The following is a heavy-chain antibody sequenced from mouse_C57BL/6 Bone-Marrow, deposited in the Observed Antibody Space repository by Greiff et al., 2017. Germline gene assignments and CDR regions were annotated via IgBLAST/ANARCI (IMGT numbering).Heavy chain of an antibody. CDR1: GYTFTSYW. D-gene: IGHD1-3*01. Sequence: QVQLQQPGAELVRPGSSVKLSCKASGYTFTSYWVHWVKQRPIQGLEWIGNIDPSDSETHYNQKFKDKATLTVDKSSSTAYMQLSSLTSEDSAVYYCAREGLKRAMDYGGQGTSGTVSS. J-gene: IGHJ4*01. CDR3: AREGLKRAMDY. V-gene: IGHV1-52*01. CDR2: IDPSDSET.